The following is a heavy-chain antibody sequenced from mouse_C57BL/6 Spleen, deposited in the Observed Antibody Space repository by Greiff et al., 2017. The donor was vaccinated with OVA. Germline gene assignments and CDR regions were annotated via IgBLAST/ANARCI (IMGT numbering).Heavy chain of an antibody. D-gene: IGHD2-4*01. J-gene: IGHJ3*01. CDR3: ARDGYDYDGAWFAY. CDR1: GYSFTSYY. V-gene: IGHV1-66*01. Sequence: VKLMESGPELVKPGASVKISCKASGYSFTSYYIHWVKQRPGQGLEWIGWIYPGSGNTKYNEKFKGKATLTADTSSSTAYMQLSSLTSEDSAVYYCARDGYDYDGAWFAYWGLGTLVTVSA. CDR2: IYPGSGNT.